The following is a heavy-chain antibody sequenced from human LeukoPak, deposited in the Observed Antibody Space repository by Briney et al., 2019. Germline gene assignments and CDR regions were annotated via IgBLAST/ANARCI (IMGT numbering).Heavy chain of an antibody. CDR1: GFTFSSYW. J-gene: IGHJ4*02. V-gene: IGHV3-23*01. CDR3: AKDVSGRGIAARSHFDY. Sequence: TGGSLRLSCAASGFTFSSYWMSWVRQAPGKGLEWVSAISGSGGSTYYADSVKGRFTISRDNSKNTLYLQMNSLRAEDTAVYYCAKDVSGRGIAARSHFDYWGQGTLVTVSS. CDR2: ISGSGGST. D-gene: IGHD6-6*01.